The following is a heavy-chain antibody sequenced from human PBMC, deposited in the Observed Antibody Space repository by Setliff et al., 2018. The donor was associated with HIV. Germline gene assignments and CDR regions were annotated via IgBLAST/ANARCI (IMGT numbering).Heavy chain of an antibody. J-gene: IGHJ6*03. V-gene: IGHV1-69*13. CDR3: ARVVEMATIGYSYYYMDV. CDR1: RVSFRRFA. CDR2: IIPMFGTT. Sequence: SVKVSCKASRVSFRRFAFSWVRQAPGQGLEWMGGIIPMFGTTNYAQKLQGRVPITADESTSTVYMELTSLRFEDTAVYDCARVVEMATIGYSYYYMDVWGKGTTVTVSS. D-gene: IGHD2-21*01.